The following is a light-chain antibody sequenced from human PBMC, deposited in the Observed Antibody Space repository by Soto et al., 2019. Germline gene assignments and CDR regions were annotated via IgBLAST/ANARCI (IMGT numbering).Light chain of an antibody. CDR2: GAS. CDR1: QSVSSSY. J-gene: IGKJ3*01. V-gene: IGKV3-20*01. CDR3: QQYGSSPRFT. Sequence: EIVLTQSPGTLSLSPGERATLSCRASQSVSSSYLAWYQQKPGQAPRLLIYGASSRATGIPDRFSGSGSGTAVTLTISRLEPEDFAVYYCQQYGSSPRFTFGPGTKVDSK.